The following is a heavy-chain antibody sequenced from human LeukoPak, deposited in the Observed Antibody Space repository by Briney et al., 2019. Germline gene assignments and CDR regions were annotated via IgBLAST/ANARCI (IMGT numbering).Heavy chain of an antibody. CDR2: IYHSGST. CDR1: GYSISSGYY. J-gene: IGHJ4*02. D-gene: IGHD4-23*01. V-gene: IGHV4-38-2*01. CDR3: ARGARWSPLTYYFDY. Sequence: PSETLSLTCAVSGYSISSGYYWGWIQQPPGKGLEWIGSIYHSGSTYYNPSLKSRVTISVDTSKNQFSLKLSSVTAADTAVYYCARGARWSPLTYYFDYWGQGTLVTVSS.